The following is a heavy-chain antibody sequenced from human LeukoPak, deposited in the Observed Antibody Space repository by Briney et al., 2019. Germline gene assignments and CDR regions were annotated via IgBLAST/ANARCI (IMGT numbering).Heavy chain of an antibody. CDR3: ARYCGGDCYSDDAFDI. CDR1: GGSIRSSSYY. J-gene: IGHJ3*02. Sequence: PSETLSLTCAVSGGSIRSSSYYWGWIRQPPGKGLEWIGSIYYSGTTYYNPSLKSRVTISVDTSKNQFSLKLSSVTAADTAVYYCARYCGGDCYSDDAFDIWGQGTMVTVSS. V-gene: IGHV4-39*07. D-gene: IGHD2-21*02. CDR2: IYYSGTT.